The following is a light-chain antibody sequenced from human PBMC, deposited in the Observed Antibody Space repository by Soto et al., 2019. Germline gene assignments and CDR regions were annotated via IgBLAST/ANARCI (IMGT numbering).Light chain of an antibody. CDR3: CSYARSSTSV. Sequence: QSAVTQPASVSGSPGQSITISCTGTSSDVGSYNLVSWYQQHPGKAPKLMIYKGSKRPSGVSNRFSGSKSGNTASLTVSGLHAEDEAHYYCCSYARSSTSVFGGGTKLTVL. V-gene: IGLV2-23*01. CDR2: KGS. J-gene: IGLJ3*02. CDR1: SSDVGSYNL.